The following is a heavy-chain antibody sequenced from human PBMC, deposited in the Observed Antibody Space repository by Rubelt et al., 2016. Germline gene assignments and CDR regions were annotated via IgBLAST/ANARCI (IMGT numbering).Heavy chain of an antibody. CDR3: ARDVGRWTGTTYYYYGMDV. Sequence: QVQLVQSGAEVKKPGSSVKVSCKASGGTFSSYAFSWVRQAPGQGLEWMGGIIPVFGTANHAQKFQGSVTITADESTRTAYMELMSLRSEDTAVYYCARDVGRWTGTTYYYYGMDVWGQGTTVTVSS. D-gene: IGHD1-7*01. CDR2: IIPVFGTA. V-gene: IGHV1-69*01. CDR1: GGTFSSYA. J-gene: IGHJ6*02.